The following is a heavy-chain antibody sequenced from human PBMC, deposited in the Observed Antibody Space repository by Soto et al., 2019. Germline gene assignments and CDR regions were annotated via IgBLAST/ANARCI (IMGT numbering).Heavy chain of an antibody. Sequence: ASVKVSCKASGYTFTTYTIHWVRQAPGQRLEWMGCINAGNGNTKYSQKFQGRVTITRDTSASTAYMELSSLRSEDTAVYYCARDLGDSVIYWFDPWGQGTLVTVS. CDR3: ARDLGDSVIYWFDP. CDR2: INAGNGNT. J-gene: IGHJ5*02. CDR1: GYTFTTYT. D-gene: IGHD2-21*02. V-gene: IGHV1-3*01.